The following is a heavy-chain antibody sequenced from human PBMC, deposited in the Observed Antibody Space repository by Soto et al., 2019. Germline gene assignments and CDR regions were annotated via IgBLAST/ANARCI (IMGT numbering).Heavy chain of an antibody. CDR2: ISAYNGNT. D-gene: IGHD3-10*01. J-gene: IGHJ6*02. V-gene: IGHV1-18*04. CDR1: GYTFTSYG. CDR3: ARDLAAAEYPYYYGPGPLYGMDV. Sequence: QVQLVQSGAEVKKPGASVKVSCKASGYTFTSYGISWVRQAPGQGLEWMGWISAYNGNTNYAQKLQGRVTMTTDTSTSSAYMELRSLRSDDTAVYYCARDLAAAEYPYYYGPGPLYGMDVWGQGTTVTVSS.